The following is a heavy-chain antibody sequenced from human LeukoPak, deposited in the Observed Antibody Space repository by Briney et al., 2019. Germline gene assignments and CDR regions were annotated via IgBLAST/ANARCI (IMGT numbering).Heavy chain of an antibody. CDR1: GGSISSGGYS. CDR3: ARDGGYCSGSSCWFFDL. J-gene: IGHJ2*01. CDR2: IYHSGST. Sequence: PSETLSLTCGVSGGSISSGGYSWSWIRQPPGKGLEWIGYIYHSGSTYYNPSLKSRVTISVDRTKNQFSLKLSSVTAADTAVYYCARDGGYCSGSSCWFFDLWGRGTLVTVSS. D-gene: IGHD2-2*01. V-gene: IGHV4-30-2*01.